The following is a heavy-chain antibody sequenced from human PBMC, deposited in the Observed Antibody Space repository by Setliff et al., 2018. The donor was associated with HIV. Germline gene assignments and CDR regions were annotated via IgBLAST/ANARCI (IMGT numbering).Heavy chain of an antibody. V-gene: IGHV3-21*04. D-gene: IGHD2-21*01. J-gene: IGHJ3*02. CDR2: ISSSSSYI. Sequence: GGSLRLSCAASGFTFSSYSMNWVRQAPGKGLEWVSSISSSSSYIYYADSVKGRFTISRDNAKNSLYLQMNSLKTEDTAVYYCVRVISGGAFDIRGQGTKVTVSS. CDR1: GFTFSSYS. CDR3: VRVISGGAFDI.